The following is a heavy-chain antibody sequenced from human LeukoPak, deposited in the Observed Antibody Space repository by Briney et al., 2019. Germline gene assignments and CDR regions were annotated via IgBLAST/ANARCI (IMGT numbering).Heavy chain of an antibody. CDR2: INHSGST. J-gene: IGHJ4*02. CDR3: ARGVSSGHTYYFDY. Sequence: SETLSLTCAVYGGSFSGYYWSWTRQPPGKGLEWIGEINHSGSTNYNPSLKSRVTISVDTSKNQFSLKLSSVTAADTAVYYCARGVSSGHTYYFDYWGQGTLVTVSS. CDR1: GGSFSGYY. D-gene: IGHD6-19*01. V-gene: IGHV4-34*01.